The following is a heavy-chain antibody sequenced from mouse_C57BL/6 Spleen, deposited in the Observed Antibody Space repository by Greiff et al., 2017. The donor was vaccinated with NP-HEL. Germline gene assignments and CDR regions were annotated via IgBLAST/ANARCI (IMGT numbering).Heavy chain of an antibody. CDR2: INPNNGGT. V-gene: IGHV1-18*01. D-gene: IGHD2-3*01. CDR1: GYTFTDYN. J-gene: IGHJ1*03. CDR3: ARRRAYDGYRTWYFDV. Sequence: EVQLQQSGPELVKPGASVKIPCKASGYTFTDYNMDWVKQSHGKSLEWIGDINPNNGGTIYNQKFKGKATLTVDKSSSTAYMELRSLTSEDTAVYYCARRRAYDGYRTWYFDVWGTGTTVTVSS.